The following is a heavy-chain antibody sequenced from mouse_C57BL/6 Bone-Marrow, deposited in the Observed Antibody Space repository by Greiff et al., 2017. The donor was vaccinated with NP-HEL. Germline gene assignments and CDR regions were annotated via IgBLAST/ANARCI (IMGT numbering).Heavy chain of an antibody. CDR1: GYTFTTYP. Sequence: QVQLQQSGAELVKPGASVKMSCKASGYTFTTYPIEWMKQNHGKSLEWIGNFHPYNDDTKYNDKFKGKATLTVDKSSSTVYLELSRLTSDDSAVYYCARGDLLLRSFDYWGQGTTLTVSS. V-gene: IGHV1-47*01. CDR2: FHPYNDDT. CDR3: ARGDLLLRSFDY. D-gene: IGHD1-1*01. J-gene: IGHJ2*01.